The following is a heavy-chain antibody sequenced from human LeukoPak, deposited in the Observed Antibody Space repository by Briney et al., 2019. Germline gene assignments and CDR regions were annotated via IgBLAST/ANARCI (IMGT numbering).Heavy chain of an antibody. D-gene: IGHD5/OR15-5a*01. Sequence: GESLKISCKGSGYTFNNYWIAWVRQMPGKGLEWMGIVYPGDSDTKYSPSFQGQVTISVDKSISTVYLQWNSLKASDTAMFYCARRAVSNNYFDFWGQGTLDTVSS. CDR3: ARRAVSNNYFDF. CDR1: GYTFNNYW. J-gene: IGHJ4*02. CDR2: VYPGDSDT. V-gene: IGHV5-51*01.